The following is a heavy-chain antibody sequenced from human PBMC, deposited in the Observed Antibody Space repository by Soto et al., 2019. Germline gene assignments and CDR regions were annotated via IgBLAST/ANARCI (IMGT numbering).Heavy chain of an antibody. Sequence: EVQLVESGGGLVQPGGSLRLSCAASGFSFSSYWMHWIRQAPGKGLVWVSRIKSDGSSTTYADSVKGRFTISRDNAKNTLYLQMNSLRAEDTAVYYSATRSSLRPFDIWGQGTMVTVSS. CDR1: GFSFSSYW. D-gene: IGHD1-26*01. J-gene: IGHJ3*02. CDR3: ATRSSLRPFDI. V-gene: IGHV3-74*01. CDR2: IKSDGSST.